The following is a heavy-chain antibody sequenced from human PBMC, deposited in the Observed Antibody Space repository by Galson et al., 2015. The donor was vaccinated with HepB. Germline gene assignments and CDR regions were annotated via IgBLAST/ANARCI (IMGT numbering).Heavy chain of an antibody. CDR1: GFTFSIYW. V-gene: IGHV3-7*03. CDR3: ARAGSGWYGAND. J-gene: IGHJ4*02. D-gene: IGHD6-19*01. Sequence: SLRLSCAGSGFTFSIYWMSWVRQAPGKGLEWVANIKTDGSETNYVDSVKGRFTISRDNAKNSLYLQMNSLTVEDTAVYYCARAGSGWYGANDWSQGTLVTVSS. CDR2: IKTDGSET.